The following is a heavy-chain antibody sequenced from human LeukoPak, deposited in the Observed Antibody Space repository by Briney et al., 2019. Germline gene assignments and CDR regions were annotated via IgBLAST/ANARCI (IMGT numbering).Heavy chain of an antibody. D-gene: IGHD2-2*01. CDR3: AREWAVPAAILYNWFDP. CDR2: IYTSGST. Sequence: SETLSLTCTVSGGSISSYYWSWIRQPAGKGLEWIGRIYTSGSTNYNPSLKSQVTMSVDTSKNQFSLKLSSVTAADTAVYYCAREWAVPAAILYNWFDPWGQGTLVTVSS. J-gene: IGHJ5*02. CDR1: GGSISSYY. V-gene: IGHV4-4*07.